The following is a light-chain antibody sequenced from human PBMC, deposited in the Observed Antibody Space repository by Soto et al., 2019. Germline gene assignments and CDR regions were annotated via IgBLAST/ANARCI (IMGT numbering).Light chain of an antibody. CDR3: QQYGSSPSIT. CDR1: QGIDSS. V-gene: IGKV1-13*02. CDR2: AAS. Sequence: AILLTQSPSSLSASVGYTVTITCRASQGIDSSLAWYQQKPGKAPKLLIYAASSLQSGVPSRFSGSGSGTDFTLTISRLEPEDFAVYYCQQYGSSPSITFGQGTRLEIK. J-gene: IGKJ5*01.